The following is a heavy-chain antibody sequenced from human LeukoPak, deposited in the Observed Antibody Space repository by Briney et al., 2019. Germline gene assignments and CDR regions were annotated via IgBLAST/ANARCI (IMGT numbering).Heavy chain of an antibody. D-gene: IGHD6-13*01. CDR2: IYYSGNT. V-gene: IGHV4-39*07. CDR1: GGSFNSSTYY. CDR3: ARIISSSPIEY. J-gene: IGHJ4*02. Sequence: PSETLSLTCTVSGGSFNSSTYYWGWIRQPPGKGLEWIGSIYYSGNTYNNPSLKSRVTISVDTSKNQFSLELSSVTAADTAVYYCARIISSSPIEYWGQGALVTVSS.